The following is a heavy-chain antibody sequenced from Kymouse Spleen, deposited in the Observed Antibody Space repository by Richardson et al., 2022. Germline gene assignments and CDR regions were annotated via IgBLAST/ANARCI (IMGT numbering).Heavy chain of an antibody. J-gene: IGHJ6*02. CDR2: ISWNSGSI. Sequence: EVQLVESGGGLVQPGRSLRLSCAASGFTFDDYAMHWVRQAPGKGLEWVSGISWNSGSIGYADSVKGRFTISRDNAKNSLYLQMNSLRAEDTALYYCAKDMGSGWYYYGMDVWGQGTTVTVSS. V-gene: IGHV3-9*01. CDR3: AKDMGSGWYYYGMDV. D-gene: IGHD6-19*01. CDR1: GFTFDDYA.